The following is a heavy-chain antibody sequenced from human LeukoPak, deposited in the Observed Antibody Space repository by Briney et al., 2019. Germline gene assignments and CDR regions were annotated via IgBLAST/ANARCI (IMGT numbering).Heavy chain of an antibody. Sequence: GGSLRLSCAASGFTFSNYWVHWVRQAPGKGLVWVSRINRDGSTTNYADSVKGRFTVSRDNAKNTLNLQMNSLRAEDTAVYYCARDKKSGESSEIDYWGQGALVTVSS. V-gene: IGHV3-74*01. CDR3: ARDKKSGESSEIDY. J-gene: IGHJ4*02. CDR2: INRDGSTT. CDR1: GFTFSNYW. D-gene: IGHD3-10*01.